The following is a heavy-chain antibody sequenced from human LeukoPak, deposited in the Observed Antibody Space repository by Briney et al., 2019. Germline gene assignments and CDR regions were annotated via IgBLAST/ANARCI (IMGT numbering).Heavy chain of an antibody. V-gene: IGHV4-38-2*02. CDR3: ARARNGLVVVIPAGVFDY. CDR2: MFLNGTA. D-gene: IGHD2-2*01. Sequence: SETLSLTCSVSGYSVSSGYSWGWIRQPPGKGLEWVGTMFLNGTAYYNPSLKRRVTISVDTSKNQFSLDLGSVSATDTAVYYCARARNGLVVVIPAGVFDYWGQGTLVTVSS. CDR1: GYSVSSGYS. J-gene: IGHJ4*02.